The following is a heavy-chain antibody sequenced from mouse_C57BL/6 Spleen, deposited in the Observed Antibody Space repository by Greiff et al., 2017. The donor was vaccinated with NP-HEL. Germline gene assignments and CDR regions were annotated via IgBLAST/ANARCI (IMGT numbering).Heavy chain of an antibody. Sequence: EVNVVESEGGLVQPGSSMKLSCTASGFTFSDYYMAWVRQVPEKGLEWVANINYDGSSTYYLDSLKSRFIISRDNAKNILYLQMSSLKSEDTATYYCARDRGDYYLDYWGQGTTLTVSS. CDR3: ARDRGDYYLDY. D-gene: IGHD3-1*01. CDR2: INYDGSST. CDR1: GFTFSDYY. V-gene: IGHV5-16*01. J-gene: IGHJ2*01.